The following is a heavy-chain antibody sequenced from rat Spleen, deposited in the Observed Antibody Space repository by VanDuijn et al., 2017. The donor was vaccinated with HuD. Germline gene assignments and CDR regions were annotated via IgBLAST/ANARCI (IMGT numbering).Heavy chain of an antibody. D-gene: IGHD1-10*01. J-gene: IGHJ2*01. CDR1: GFSLTSNS. Sequence: QVQLKESGPDLVQPSQTLSLTCTVSGFSLTSNSVHWVRQPPGKGLEWMGGIWGDGTTDYNSALKSRLSINRDTSKSQVFLKMNSLQTDDTAIYFCTYNNYYWGQGVMVTVSS. V-gene: IGHV2-1*01. CDR3: TYNNYY. CDR2: IWGDGTT.